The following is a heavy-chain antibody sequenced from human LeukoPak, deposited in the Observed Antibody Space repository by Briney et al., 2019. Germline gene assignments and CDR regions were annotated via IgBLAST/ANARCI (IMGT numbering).Heavy chain of an antibody. CDR1: GFTFSSYA. CDR2: ISPTTGTT. J-gene: IGHJ4*02. CDR3: ATKTSNGDRHFDY. D-gene: IGHD4-17*01. V-gene: IGHV3-23*01. Sequence: PGGSLRLSCAASGFTFSSYAMSWIRQAPGKGLEWLSAISPTTGTTFYADSVKGRFTISRDNSKNTLYLQMNILRAEDMAVYYCATKTSNGDRHFDYWGQGSLVTVSS.